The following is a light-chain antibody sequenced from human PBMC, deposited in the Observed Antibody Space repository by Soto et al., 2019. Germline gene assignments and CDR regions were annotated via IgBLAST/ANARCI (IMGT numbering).Light chain of an antibody. CDR2: EVS. V-gene: IGLV2-14*01. CDR3: SSYTTSSTRV. J-gene: IGLJ1*01. CDR1: SSDVGGYNY. Sequence: QSALTQPASVSGSPGQSITISCTGTSSDVGGYNYVSWYQQHPGKAPKLMIYEVSNRLSGVSNRFSGFKSGNTASLTISGLKAEDEADYYCSSYTTSSTRVFGTGTKLTVL.